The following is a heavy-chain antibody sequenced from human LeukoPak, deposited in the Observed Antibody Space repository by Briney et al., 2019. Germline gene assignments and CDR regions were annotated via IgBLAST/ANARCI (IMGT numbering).Heavy chain of an antibody. CDR2: XXXXXXT. D-gene: IGHD3-10*01. Sequence: SGTLTLICAVSGGSFSRSNWWSPVRQLPGKXXXXXXXXXXXXXTNYTPSLKSRVTISVDKSKNQFSLKLSSVTAADTAVYYCARDSVLLWFGELSRPRGFDPWGQGTLVTVSS. V-gene: IGHV4-4*02. CDR1: GGSFSRSNW. CDR3: ARDSVLLWFGELSRPRGFDP. J-gene: IGHJ5*02.